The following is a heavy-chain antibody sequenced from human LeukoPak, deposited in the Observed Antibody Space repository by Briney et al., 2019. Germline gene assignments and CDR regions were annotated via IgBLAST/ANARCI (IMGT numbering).Heavy chain of an antibody. J-gene: IGHJ1*01. D-gene: IGHD3-22*01. V-gene: IGHV4-34*01. CDR3: ARLKYYYDSSGYRAEDFQR. CDR1: GGSFSGYY. Sequence: IPSQTLSLTCAVYGGSFSGYYWSWIRQPPGKGLESIGEINHSGSTNYNPSLKSRVTISVDTSKNQFSLKLSSVTAADTAVYYCARLKYYYDSSGYRAEDFQRWGQGTLVTVSS. CDR2: INHSGST.